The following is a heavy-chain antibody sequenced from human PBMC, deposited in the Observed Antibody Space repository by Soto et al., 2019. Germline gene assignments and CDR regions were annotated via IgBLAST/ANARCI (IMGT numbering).Heavy chain of an antibody. D-gene: IGHD6-13*01. CDR2: IHYSGST. Sequence: SETLSLTCTVSGGSISSYYWRWIRQPPGKGLEWIGYIHYSGSTNYNPSLKSRVTISVDTSKNQFSLKLSSVTAADTAVYYCARSIAARYGRGWFDPRSQRTLVTVSS. CDR1: GGSISSYY. CDR3: ARSIAARYGRGWFDP. V-gene: IGHV4-59*08. J-gene: IGHJ5*02.